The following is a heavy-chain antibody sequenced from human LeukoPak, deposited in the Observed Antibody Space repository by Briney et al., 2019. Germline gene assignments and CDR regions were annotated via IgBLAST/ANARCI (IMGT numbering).Heavy chain of an antibody. CDR2: INPNSGGT. CDR1: GYTFTGYY. CDR3: ARGSYNWNDGGYYFDY. V-gene: IGHV1-2*02. D-gene: IGHD1-1*01. J-gene: IGHJ4*02. Sequence: GASVKVSCKASGYTFTGYYMHWVRRAPGQGLEWMGWINPNSGGTSYAQKFQGRVTMTRDTSISTAYMELSRLRSDDTAVYYCARGSYNWNDGGYYFDYWGQGTLVTVSS.